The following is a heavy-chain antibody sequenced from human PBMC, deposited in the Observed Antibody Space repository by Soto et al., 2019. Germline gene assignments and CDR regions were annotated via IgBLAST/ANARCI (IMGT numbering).Heavy chain of an antibody. CDR1: GYTFTSYD. J-gene: IGHJ5*02. Sequence: QVQLVQSGAEVKNPGASVKVSCKASGYTFTSYDINWVRQATGQGLEWMGWMNPNSGNTGYAQKFQGRVTMTRNTSISTAYMELSSLRSEDTAVYYCARSLRHCTNGVCYYNWFDPWGQGTLVTVSS. D-gene: IGHD2-8*01. CDR3: ARSLRHCTNGVCYYNWFDP. V-gene: IGHV1-8*01. CDR2: MNPNSGNT.